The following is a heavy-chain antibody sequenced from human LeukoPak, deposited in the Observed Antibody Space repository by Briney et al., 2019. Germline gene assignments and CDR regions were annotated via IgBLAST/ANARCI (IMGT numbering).Heavy chain of an antibody. CDR3: ARAIAVAGPYYFDY. J-gene: IGHJ4*02. D-gene: IGHD6-19*01. V-gene: IGHV3-21*01. Sequence: GGSLRLSCAASGFTFSDYTMNWVRPAPGKGREWVSSIGSVTTYVYYADSVKGRFTISRDNAKNSLSLQMNSLRAEDTAVYYCARAIAVAGPYYFDYWGQGTLVTV. CDR1: GFTFSDYT. CDR2: IGSVTTYV.